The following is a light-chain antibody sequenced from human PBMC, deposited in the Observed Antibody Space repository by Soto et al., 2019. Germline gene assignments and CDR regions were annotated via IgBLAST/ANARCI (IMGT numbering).Light chain of an antibody. CDR1: SMNVGVYNY. V-gene: IGLV2-8*01. CDR3: SSYAGSNNWV. J-gene: IGLJ3*02. CDR2: EVS. Sequence: QSALTQPPPASGSPDRQAPISCTGPSMNVGVYNYVSWYQQHPGKAPKLRIYEVSQRPSGVPDRFSGSKSGNTASLTVSGLQAEDEADYYCSSYAGSNNWVFGGGTKLTVL.